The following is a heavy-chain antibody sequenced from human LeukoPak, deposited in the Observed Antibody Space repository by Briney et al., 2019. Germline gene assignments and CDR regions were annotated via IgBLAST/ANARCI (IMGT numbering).Heavy chain of an antibody. CDR3: ARDEDYYDVGGHPYGAFDI. CDR2: IYTSGST. D-gene: IGHD3-16*01. Sequence: SETLSLTCTVSGASISGGSYFWSWIRPPAGKGLEWIGRIYTSGSTNYNPSLKRRVTISVDTSTNQFSLRLSSVTAADTAVYYCARDEDYYDVGGHPYGAFDIWGQGTMVTVSS. CDR1: GASISGGSYF. V-gene: IGHV4-61*02. J-gene: IGHJ3*02.